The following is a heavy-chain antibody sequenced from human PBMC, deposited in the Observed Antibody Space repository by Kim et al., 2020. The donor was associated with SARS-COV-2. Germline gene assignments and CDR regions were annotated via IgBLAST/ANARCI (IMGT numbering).Heavy chain of an antibody. CDR3: ARGRGYSYGYYYYGMDV. V-gene: IGHV3-11*05. J-gene: IGHJ6*02. D-gene: IGHD5-18*01. Sequence: VKGRVTISRENAKNSLFLEMNSLRAEDTAVYYCARGRGYSYGYYYYGMDVWGQGTTVTVSS.